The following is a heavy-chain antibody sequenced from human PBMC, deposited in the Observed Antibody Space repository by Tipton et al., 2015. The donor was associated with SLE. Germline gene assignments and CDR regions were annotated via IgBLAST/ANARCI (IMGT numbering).Heavy chain of an antibody. CDR1: GGTFSSYA. CDR3: ARDGEYGYNLDY. Sequence: QVQLVQSGAEVKKPGSSVKVSCKASGGTFSSYAISWVRQAPGQGLEWMGGIIPILGIANYAQKFQGRVTMTRDTSISTAYMELSRLRSDDTAVYYCARDGEYGYNLDYWGQGTLVTVSS. J-gene: IGHJ4*02. D-gene: IGHD5-24*01. V-gene: IGHV1-69*09. CDR2: IIPILGIA.